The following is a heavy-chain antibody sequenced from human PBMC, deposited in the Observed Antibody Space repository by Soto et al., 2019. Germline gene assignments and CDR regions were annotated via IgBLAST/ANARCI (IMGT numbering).Heavy chain of an antibody. CDR2: IYSGGST. CDR3: ARVSGYGDYYFDY. CDR1: GFTVSSNY. V-gene: IGHV3-66*01. D-gene: IGHD4-17*01. Sequence: EVQLVESGGGLVQPGGSLRLSCAASGFTVSSNYMSWVRQAPGKGLEWVSVIYSGGSTYYADSVKGRFTISRDNSKNTLYLQMNSWRAEDTAVYYCARVSGYGDYYFDYWGQGTLVTVSS. J-gene: IGHJ4*02.